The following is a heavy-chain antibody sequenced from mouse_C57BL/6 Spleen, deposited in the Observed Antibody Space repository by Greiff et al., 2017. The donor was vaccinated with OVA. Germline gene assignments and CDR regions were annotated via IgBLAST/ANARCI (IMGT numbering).Heavy chain of an antibody. Sequence: QVQLQQSGAELARPGASVKLSCKASGYTFTSYGISWVKQRTGQGLEWIGEIYPRSGNTYYNEKFKGKATMNADKSSSTAYMELRSLTSEDSAVYFCARDYYGSSQGGYAMDYWGQGTSVTVSS. CDR2: IYPRSGNT. CDR1: GYTFTSYG. V-gene: IGHV1-81*01. J-gene: IGHJ4*01. D-gene: IGHD1-1*01. CDR3: ARDYYGSSQGGYAMDY.